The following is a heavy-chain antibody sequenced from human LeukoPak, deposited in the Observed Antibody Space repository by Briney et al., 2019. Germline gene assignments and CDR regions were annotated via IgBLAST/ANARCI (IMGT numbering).Heavy chain of an antibody. V-gene: IGHV3-74*01. D-gene: IGHD1-26*01. Sequence: GGSLRLSCAASGFTFSNYWMHWVRQAPGKGLVWVSRINSDGINTSYADSVKGRFTISRDNAKNSLFLQMNSLRAEDAAVYYCARIYGGSYFDYWGQGTLVTVSS. CDR2: INSDGINT. J-gene: IGHJ4*02. CDR1: GFTFSNYW. CDR3: ARIYGGSYFDY.